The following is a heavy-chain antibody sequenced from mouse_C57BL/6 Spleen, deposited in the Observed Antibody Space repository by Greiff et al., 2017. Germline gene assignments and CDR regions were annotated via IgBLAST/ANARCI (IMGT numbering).Heavy chain of an antibody. Sequence: EVQLQESGPELVKPGASVKMSCKASGYTFTDYNMHWVQQSHGKSLEWIGYINPNNGGTSYNQKFKGKATLTVNKSSSTAYMELRSLTSEDSAVYYCARRRSFFWGYAMDYWGQGTSVTVSS. CDR2: INPNNGGT. J-gene: IGHJ4*01. CDR3: ARRRSFFWGYAMDY. V-gene: IGHV1-22*01. CDR1: GYTFTDYN.